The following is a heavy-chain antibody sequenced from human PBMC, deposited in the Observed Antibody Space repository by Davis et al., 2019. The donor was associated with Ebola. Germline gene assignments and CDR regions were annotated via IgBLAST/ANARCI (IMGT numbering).Heavy chain of an antibody. D-gene: IGHD2-2*01. CDR1: GGSVSSCCDY. Sequence: PGGSLRLSCSVSGGSVSSCCDYWGWIRQPPGKGLEWIGCVTKSGNAYYKPSLQSRVIISVDTSSDQFSLRMTSLTAADTALYFCASRPASAIPDFWGPGTLVTVSS. V-gene: IGHV4-39*01. CDR2: VTKSGNA. CDR3: ASRPASAIPDF. J-gene: IGHJ4*02.